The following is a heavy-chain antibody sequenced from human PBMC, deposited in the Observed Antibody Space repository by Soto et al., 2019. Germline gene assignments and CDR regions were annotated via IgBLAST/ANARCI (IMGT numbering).Heavy chain of an antibody. CDR1: GSSSDPFT. J-gene: IGHJ4*02. Sequence: GGSLRLSCVASGSSSDPFTMHWVRELPGKGLEWVAGLSWDRSTVAYADSVQGRFTISRDHAKNSVDLLMDSLRPDDTALYFCAASSPDIVVLPSSIYFTSWGPGTQVTVSS. V-gene: IGHV3-9*02. D-gene: IGHD2-15*01. CDR3: AASSPDIVVLPSSIYFTS. CDR2: LSWDRSTV.